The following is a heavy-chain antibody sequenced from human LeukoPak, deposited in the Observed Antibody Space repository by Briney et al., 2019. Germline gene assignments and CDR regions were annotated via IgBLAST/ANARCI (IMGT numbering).Heavy chain of an antibody. CDR2: IKQDGSEK. D-gene: IGHD3-10*02. CDR1: GFTFISYW. Sequence: GGSLRLSCAASGFTFISYWMTWVRQAPGKGLEWVAHIKQDGSEKYYVDSVKGRFTISRDNGKNSLYLQMNSLRAEDTAVYYCAELGITMIGGVWGKGTTVIISS. J-gene: IGHJ6*04. CDR3: AELGITMIGGV. V-gene: IGHV3-7*01.